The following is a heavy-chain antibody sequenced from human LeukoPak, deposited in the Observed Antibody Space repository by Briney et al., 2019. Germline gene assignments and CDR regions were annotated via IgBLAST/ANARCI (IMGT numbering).Heavy chain of an antibody. CDR3: ARDVGTSHEEYYCYGMDV. CDR1: GGTFSSYT. CDR2: IIPILGIA. Sequence: SVKVSCKASGGTFSSYTISWVRQAPGQGLEWMGRIIPILGIANYAQKFQGRVTITADKSTSTAYMELSSLRSEDTAVYYCARDVGTSHEEYYCYGMDVRGQGTTVTVSS. D-gene: IGHD3-10*01. V-gene: IGHV1-69*04. J-gene: IGHJ6*02.